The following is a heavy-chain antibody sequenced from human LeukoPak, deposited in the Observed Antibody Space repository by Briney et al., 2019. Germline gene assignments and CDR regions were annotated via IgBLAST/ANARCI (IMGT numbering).Heavy chain of an antibody. J-gene: IGHJ4*02. CDR3: AREVAEGFDY. V-gene: IGHV3-11*04. CDR2: ISTSSANI. Sequence: KPGGSLRLSCAASGFKFGDYFMSWIRQSPEKGLQWVAFISTSSANIRYADFVKGRFTISRDNAKNSLYLQMNSLRAEDTAVYYCAREVAEGFDYWGQGTLVTASS. CDR1: GFKFGDYF.